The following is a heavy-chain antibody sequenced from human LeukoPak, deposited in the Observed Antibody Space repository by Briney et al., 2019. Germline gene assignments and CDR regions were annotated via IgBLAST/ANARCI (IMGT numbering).Heavy chain of an antibody. J-gene: IGHJ4*02. Sequence: GGSLRLSCVASGFTFGTYGMHWVRQAPGKGLDWVAAISYDGSDKYYADSVKGRFTISRDKSKNTLYVQMNSLRDEDTAVYYCAKDQRWESPHYLDSWGQGTLVTVSS. V-gene: IGHV3-30*18. CDR1: GFTFGTYG. CDR2: ISYDGSDK. CDR3: AKDQRWESPHYLDS. D-gene: IGHD1-26*01.